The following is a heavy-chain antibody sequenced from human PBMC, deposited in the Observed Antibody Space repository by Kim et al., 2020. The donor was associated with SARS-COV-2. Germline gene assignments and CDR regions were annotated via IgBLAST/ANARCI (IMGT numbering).Heavy chain of an antibody. CDR2: GKDK. J-gene: IGHJ4*02. CDR3: ARSILPDY. V-gene: IGHV3-7*03. Sequence: GKDKYYVESVKGRFTISRDNARNSLYLQMNSLRAEDTAVYFCARSILPDYWGQGTLVTVSS. D-gene: IGHD3-10*01.